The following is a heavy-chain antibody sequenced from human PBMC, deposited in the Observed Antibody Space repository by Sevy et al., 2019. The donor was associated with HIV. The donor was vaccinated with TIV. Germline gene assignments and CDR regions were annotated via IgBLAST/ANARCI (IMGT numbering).Heavy chain of an antibody. CDR2: INHSGST. V-gene: IGHV4-34*01. CDR1: GGSFSGYY. CDR3: ARGARYYGSGSYRNWFDP. Sequence: SETLSLTCAVYGGSFSGYYWCWIRQPPGMGLEWIGEINHSGSTNYNPSLKSRVTISVDTSKNQFSLKLSSVTAADTAVYYCARGARYYGSGSYRNWFDPWGQRTLVTVSS. J-gene: IGHJ5*02. D-gene: IGHD3-10*01.